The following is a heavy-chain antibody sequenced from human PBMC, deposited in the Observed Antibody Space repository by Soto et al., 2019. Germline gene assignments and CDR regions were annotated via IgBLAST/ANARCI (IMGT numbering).Heavy chain of an antibody. V-gene: IGHV4-59*12. CDR3: ARSMFYSDGSNYSPFDS. D-gene: IGHD3-22*01. Sequence: PSETLSLTCTVSGGSISSYYWSWIRQPPGKGLEWIGYIYYTGSINYNPSLKSRVTISIDASKNQFSLRLSSVTAADTAVYYCARSMFYSDGSNYSPFDSWGQATLVTV. CDR2: IYYTGSI. J-gene: IGHJ4*02. CDR1: GGSISSYY.